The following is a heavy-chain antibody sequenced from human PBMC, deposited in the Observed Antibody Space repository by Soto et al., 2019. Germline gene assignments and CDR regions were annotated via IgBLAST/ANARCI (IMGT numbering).Heavy chain of an antibody. V-gene: IGHV3-30*03. CDR1: GFTFNTYG. J-gene: IGHJ2*01. Sequence: PGGSLRLSCAASGFTFNTYGVHWVRQAPGKGLEWVAAISYDGINKYYVDSVKGRFTISRDNSKNTLYVQMNSLRAEDTALYYCARSPQPTRGIHWYFDLWGRGILVTVS. CDR3: ARSPQPTRGIHWYFDL. D-gene: IGHD1-26*01. CDR2: ISYDGINK.